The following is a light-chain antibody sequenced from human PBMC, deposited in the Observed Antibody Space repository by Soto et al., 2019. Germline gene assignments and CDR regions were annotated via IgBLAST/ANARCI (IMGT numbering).Light chain of an antibody. J-gene: IGLJ2*01. CDR1: SSNIGNNY. CDR2: DNN. V-gene: IGLV1-51*01. Sequence: QSVLTQPTSVSAAPGQKVTISCSGSSSNIGNNYVSWYQQLPGTAPKLLIYDNNKRPSGIPDRFSGSKSGTSGTLDITGLQTGDEADYYCATWDYSLTGEVFGGGTK. CDR3: ATWDYSLTGEV.